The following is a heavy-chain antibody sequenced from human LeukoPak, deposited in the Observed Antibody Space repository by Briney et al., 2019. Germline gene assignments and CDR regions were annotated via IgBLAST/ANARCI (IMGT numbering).Heavy chain of an antibody. CDR1: GGSITSTNW. V-gene: IGHV4-4*02. J-gene: IGHJ4*02. D-gene: IGHD2-8*01. Sequence: AGTLSLTCGVSGGSITSTNWWRWVRQPPGQGLEWIGEVSLSELTNYNPSLSSRVIMALDTSKNHLSLHLTSVTAADTAVYYCSRENGAFSPFGYWGQGYLVTVLS. CDR2: VSLSELT. CDR3: SRENGAFSPFGY.